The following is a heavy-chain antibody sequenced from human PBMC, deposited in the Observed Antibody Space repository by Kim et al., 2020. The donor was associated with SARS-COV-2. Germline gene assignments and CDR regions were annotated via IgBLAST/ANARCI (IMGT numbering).Heavy chain of an antibody. V-gene: IGHV3-30*18. D-gene: IGHD6-13*01. CDR1: GFTFSSYG. Sequence: GGSLRLSCAASGFTFSSYGMHWVRQAPGKGLEWVAVISYDGSNKYYADSVKGRFTISRDNSKNTLYLQMNSLRAEDTAVYYCAKDLSIAAAGTNNWFDPWGQGTLVTVSS. CDR2: ISYDGSNK. J-gene: IGHJ5*02. CDR3: AKDLSIAAAGTNNWFDP.